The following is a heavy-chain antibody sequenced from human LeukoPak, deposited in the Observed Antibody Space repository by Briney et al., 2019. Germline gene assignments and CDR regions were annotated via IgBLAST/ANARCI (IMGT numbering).Heavy chain of an antibody. D-gene: IGHD5-24*01. Sequence: ASVKVSCKAPGYTFTSYYMHWVRQAPGQGLEWMGIINPSGGSTSYAQKFQGRVTMTRDMSTSTVYMELSSLRSDDTAVYYCARNGRDGYNPYYYYMDVWGKGTTVTVFS. CDR1: GYTFTSYY. CDR3: ARNGRDGYNPYYYYMDV. V-gene: IGHV1-46*01. J-gene: IGHJ6*03. CDR2: INPSGGST.